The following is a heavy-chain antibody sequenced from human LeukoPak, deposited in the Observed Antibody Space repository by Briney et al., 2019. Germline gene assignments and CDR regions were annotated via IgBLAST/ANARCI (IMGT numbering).Heavy chain of an antibody. CDR3: ARGGSYTEFDY. CDR2: IDPGDSDT. J-gene: IGHJ4*02. D-gene: IGHD1-26*01. Sequence: GESLKISCKGSGYSFSNYWIGWVRQMPGKGLEWMGIIDPGDSDTKYSPSFQGQVTISADKSISTAYLQWSSLKASDNAIYYCARGGSYTEFDYWGQGSLVTVSS. V-gene: IGHV5-51*01. CDR1: GYSFSNYW.